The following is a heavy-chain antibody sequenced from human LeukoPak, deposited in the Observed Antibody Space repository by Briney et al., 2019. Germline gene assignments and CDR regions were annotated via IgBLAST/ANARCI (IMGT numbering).Heavy chain of an antibody. J-gene: IGHJ4*02. CDR2: IRQDGSET. CDR3: TTLIPISDSWPNY. CDR1: GFTFNTYW. D-gene: IGHD6-13*01. Sequence: GGSLRLSCAASGFTFNTYWMSWVRQAPGKGLEWVANIRQDGSETYSKNSLYLQMNSLRAEDTAVYYCTTLIPISDSWPNYWGQGTLVTVSS. V-gene: IGHV3-7*03.